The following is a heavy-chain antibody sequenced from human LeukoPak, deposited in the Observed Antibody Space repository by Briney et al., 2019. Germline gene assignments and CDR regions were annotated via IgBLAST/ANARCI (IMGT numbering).Heavy chain of an antibody. CDR1: GGTFNNYG. CDR3: ARSGGLGASNADAFDI. D-gene: IGHD1-26*01. Sequence: SVKVSCKASGGTFNNYGLNWVRQAPGQGLEWMGGIIPVYGTANYAQKFRDRVTITSDESTSTTYMELSSLRSEDTAVYYCARSGGLGASNADAFDIWGQGTTVTVSS. V-gene: IGHV1-69*13. J-gene: IGHJ3*02. CDR2: IIPVYGTA.